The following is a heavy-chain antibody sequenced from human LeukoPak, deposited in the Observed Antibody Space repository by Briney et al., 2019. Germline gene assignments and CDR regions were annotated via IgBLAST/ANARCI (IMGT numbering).Heavy chain of an antibody. V-gene: IGHV1-18*01. CDR2: ISAYNGNT. CDR3: ARDTGVYGSGRYLYYYYYYMDV. D-gene: IGHD3-10*01. J-gene: IGHJ6*03. Sequence: GASVKVSCKASGYTFTSYGISRVRQAPGQGLEWMGWISAYNGNTNHAQKLQGRVTMTTDTSTSTAYMGLRSLRSDDTAVYYCARDTGVYGSGRYLYYYYYYMDVWGKGTTVTVSS. CDR1: GYTFTSYG.